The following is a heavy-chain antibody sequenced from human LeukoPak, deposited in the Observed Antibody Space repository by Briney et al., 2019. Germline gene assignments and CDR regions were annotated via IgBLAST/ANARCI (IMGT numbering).Heavy chain of an antibody. J-gene: IGHJ3*02. D-gene: IGHD1-26*01. CDR3: ARGHSGTYLDAFDI. Sequence: KPSETLSLTCNVSGGSISSDYWTWIRQIPGEGLEWIVYIYHTGTTNYKPSLRSRVTISVDTSKTQFSLKLSSVTAADTAVYYCARGHSGTYLDAFDIWGQGTLVTVSS. V-gene: IGHV4-59*01. CDR2: IYHTGTT. CDR1: GGSISSDY.